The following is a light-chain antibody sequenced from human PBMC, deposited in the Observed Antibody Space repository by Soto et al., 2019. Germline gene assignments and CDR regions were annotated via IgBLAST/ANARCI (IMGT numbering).Light chain of an antibody. CDR1: QSVSNNF. V-gene: IGKV3-20*01. CDR3: HQYGTSPQT. CDR2: DAS. Sequence: EIVLTQSPDTLSLSPGERATLSCRASQSVSNNFLAWYQQKPGQAPTLLIYDASSRASGLPDRFSGSGSETDFTLTVSRLELEDFAVYFCHQYGTSPQTFGQGTKVDI. J-gene: IGKJ1*01.